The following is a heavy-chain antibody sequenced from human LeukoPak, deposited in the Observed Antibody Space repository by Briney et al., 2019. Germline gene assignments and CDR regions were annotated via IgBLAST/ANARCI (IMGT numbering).Heavy chain of an antibody. CDR3: ARLRSPVTILYYFDY. Sequence: PSETLSLTFTVSGGSISSSSYCWGWIRQPPGKGLEWIGSFYCSGSTYYNPSLKSRVTISVDTSKNQFSLKLSSVTAADTAVYYCARLRSPVTILYYFDYWGQGTLVTVSS. V-gene: IGHV4-39*01. CDR2: FYCSGST. CDR1: GGSISSSSYC. D-gene: IGHD4-17*01. J-gene: IGHJ4*02.